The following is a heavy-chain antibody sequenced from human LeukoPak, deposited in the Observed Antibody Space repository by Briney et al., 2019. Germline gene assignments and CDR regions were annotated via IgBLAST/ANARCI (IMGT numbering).Heavy chain of an antibody. CDR2: INPNSGGT. CDR3: ASGEGRYCSGGSCLDY. D-gene: IGHD2-15*01. V-gene: IGHV1-2*02. J-gene: IGHJ4*02. Sequence: ASVKVSCKASGYTFTGYYIHWVRQAPGQGLEWMGWINPNSGGTNYAQKFQGRVTMTRDTSISTAYMELSRLRSDDTAVYYCASGEGRYCSGGSCLDYWGQGTLVTVSS. CDR1: GYTFTGYY.